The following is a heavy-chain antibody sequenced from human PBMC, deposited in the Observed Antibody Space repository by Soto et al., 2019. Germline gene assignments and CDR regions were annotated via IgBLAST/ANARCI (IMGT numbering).Heavy chain of an antibody. CDR3: VRVGIVARPY. CDR2: ISSDGTTI. Sequence: GGSLRLSCEVSGLTFSKFEMTWVRQAPGKGLEWVSSISSDGTTIYYADSVEGRFTISRDNDKNLLYLQMNSLKGEDTANYYCVRVGIVARPYWGQGITVTAPQ. V-gene: IGHV3-48*03. J-gene: IGHJ4*02. D-gene: IGHD2-21*01. CDR1: GLTFSKFE.